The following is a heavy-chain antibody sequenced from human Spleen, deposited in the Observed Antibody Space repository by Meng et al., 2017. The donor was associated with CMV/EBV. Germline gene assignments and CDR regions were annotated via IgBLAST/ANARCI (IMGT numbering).Heavy chain of an antibody. D-gene: IGHD3-22*01. CDR2: IYYSGST. Sequence: LRLSCTVSGGTISSGGYYWSWIRQHPGKGLEWIGYIYYSGSTYYNPSLKSRVTLSLDMSKNQFSLQLSSVTAADTAVYYCARDYDSGGYYHAGYWGQGTLVTVSS. CDR3: ARDYDSGGYYHAGY. CDR1: GGTISSGGYY. J-gene: IGHJ4*02. V-gene: IGHV4-31*03.